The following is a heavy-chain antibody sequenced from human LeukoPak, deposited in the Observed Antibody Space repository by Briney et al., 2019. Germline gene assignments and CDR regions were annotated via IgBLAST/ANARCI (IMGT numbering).Heavy chain of an antibody. CDR3: ATLTAYCSSISCHDY. V-gene: IGHV3-74*01. CDR1: GFSFSDYY. Sequence: GGSLRLSCAASGFSFSDYYMSWIRRAPGEGLVWVSRINSDGSITNYADSVKGRFTISRDNSKNTLYLQMNSLRAEDTAVYYCATLTAYCSSISCHDYWGQGTLVTVSS. CDR2: INSDGSIT. D-gene: IGHD2-2*01. J-gene: IGHJ4*02.